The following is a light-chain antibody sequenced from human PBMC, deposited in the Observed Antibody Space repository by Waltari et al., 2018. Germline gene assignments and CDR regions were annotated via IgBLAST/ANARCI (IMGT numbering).Light chain of an antibody. CDR1: ESIGSY. Sequence: DIQMTQSPSSLSASVGDTVTITCRAAESIGSYLSWYQQKPGKAPKLLNYTASSLETGVPSRFSGSGSGTDFTLTISSLQPEDSATYYCQQSYSALGYTYGQGTKLEIK. CDR2: TAS. V-gene: IGKV1-39*01. J-gene: IGKJ2*01. CDR3: QQSYSALGYT.